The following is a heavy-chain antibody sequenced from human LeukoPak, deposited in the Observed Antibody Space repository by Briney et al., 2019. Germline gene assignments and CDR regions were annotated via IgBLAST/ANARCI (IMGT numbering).Heavy chain of an antibody. Sequence: GGSLRLSCAASGFTFSSYNMNWVRQAPGKGLEWVAVISYDGSNKYYADSVKGRFTISRDNSKNTLYLQMNSLRAEDTAVYYCARDNSWWELRGPFDYWGQGTLVTVSS. V-gene: IGHV3-30-3*01. CDR1: GFTFSSYN. J-gene: IGHJ4*02. CDR2: ISYDGSNK. CDR3: ARDNSWWELRGPFDY. D-gene: IGHD1-26*01.